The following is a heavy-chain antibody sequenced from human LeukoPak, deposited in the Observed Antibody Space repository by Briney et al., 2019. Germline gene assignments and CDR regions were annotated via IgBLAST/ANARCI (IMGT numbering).Heavy chain of an antibody. J-gene: IGHJ4*02. D-gene: IGHD2-2*02. V-gene: IGHV4-39*07. CDR2: IYYSGST. CDR1: GGSISSSSYY. CDR3: AKRREYCSSTSCYTTD. Sequence: SETLSLTCTVSGGSISSSSYYWGWIRQPPGKGLEWIGSIYYSGSTYYNPSLKSRVTISVDTSKNQFSLKLSSVTAADTAVYYCAKRREYCSSTSCYTTDWGQGTLVTVSS.